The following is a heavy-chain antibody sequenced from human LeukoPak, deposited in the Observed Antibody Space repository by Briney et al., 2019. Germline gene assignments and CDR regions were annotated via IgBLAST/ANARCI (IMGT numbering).Heavy chain of an antibody. CDR2: IYPRDGST. Sequence: ASVKVSCKASGYTFTGYYIHWVRQAPGQGLEWMGMIYPRDGSTSYAQKFQGRVTVTRDTSTSTVHMELSGLRSEDTAVYYCAKSKESYYYGMDVWGQGTTVTVSS. J-gene: IGHJ6*02. CDR1: GYTFTGYY. V-gene: IGHV1-46*01. CDR3: AKSKESYYYGMDV.